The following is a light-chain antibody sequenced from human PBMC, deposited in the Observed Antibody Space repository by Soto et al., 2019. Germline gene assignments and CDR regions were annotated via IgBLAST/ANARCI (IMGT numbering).Light chain of an antibody. CDR1: QDISKS. V-gene: IGKV1-27*01. CDR2: EAS. Sequence: DIQMAQSPSSLSASVGDRVTITCRASQDISKSLAWYQQKPGKVPKFLIYEASTLQSGVPSRFSGSGSGTDFTLTISSLQPEDVATYYCQEHNSAPRTFGPGTKVDIK. CDR3: QEHNSAPRT. J-gene: IGKJ3*01.